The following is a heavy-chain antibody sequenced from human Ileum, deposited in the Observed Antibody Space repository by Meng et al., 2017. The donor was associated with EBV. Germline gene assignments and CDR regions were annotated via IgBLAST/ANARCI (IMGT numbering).Heavy chain of an antibody. Sequence: HVHLQQWGLGLLQPSETLSLRCAVNGRSFRGYYWNWIRQPPGKGLEWIGEINHSGSTNYNPSLKSRVTISVDASKNQFSLKVTSVTAADTAMYYCANRRPASGPLGDYWGQGTLVTVSS. CDR3: ANRRPASGPLGDY. CDR1: GRSFRGYY. CDR2: INHSGST. J-gene: IGHJ4*02. D-gene: IGHD2-2*01. V-gene: IGHV4-34*01.